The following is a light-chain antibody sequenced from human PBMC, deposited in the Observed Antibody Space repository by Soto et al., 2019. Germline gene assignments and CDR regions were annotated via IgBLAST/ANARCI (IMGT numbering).Light chain of an antibody. V-gene: IGKV3-20*01. CDR1: QSVSSSY. Sequence: EIVLTQSPGTLSLSPGERATLSCRASQSVSSSYLACYQQKPGQAPRLLIYGASSRATGIPDRFSGSGSGTDFTLPISRLEPEDFAVYYCQQYGSSPPITFGQGTRLEIK. CDR2: GAS. CDR3: QQYGSSPPIT. J-gene: IGKJ5*01.